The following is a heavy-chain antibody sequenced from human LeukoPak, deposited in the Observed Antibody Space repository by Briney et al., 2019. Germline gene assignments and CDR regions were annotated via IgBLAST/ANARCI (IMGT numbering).Heavy chain of an antibody. D-gene: IGHD3-9*01. CDR3: ARDTSYDILTGYPDY. CDR1: AFTFSTYT. V-gene: IGHV3-30*04. J-gene: IGHJ4*02. CDR2: MSYDGSNK. Sequence: GGSLRLSCAGSAFTFSTYTMHWVRQAPGKGLEGVAVMSYDGSNKYYTDSVKGRFTISRDNSKNTLYLQMNSLRVEDTAVYYCARDTSYDILTGYPDYWGQGTLVTVSS.